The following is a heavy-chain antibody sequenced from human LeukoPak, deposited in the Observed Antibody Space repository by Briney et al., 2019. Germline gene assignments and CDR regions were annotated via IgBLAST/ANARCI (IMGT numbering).Heavy chain of an antibody. J-gene: IGHJ4*02. CDR2: INTDGTVT. D-gene: IGHD6-19*01. Sequence: PGGSLRLSCAASGFTFSKYWMLWVCHAPRKGLESVSRINTDGTVTTYADAVKGRFTVSRDNADNTMFLQMNSVRDEDTAVYYCATKQWLAPPPDSWGQGTPVTVSS. CDR3: ATKQWLAPPPDS. V-gene: IGHV3-74*01. CDR1: GFTFSKYW.